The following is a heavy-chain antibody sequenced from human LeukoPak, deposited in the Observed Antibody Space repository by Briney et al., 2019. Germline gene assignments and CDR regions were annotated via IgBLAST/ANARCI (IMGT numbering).Heavy chain of an antibody. Sequence: SETLSLTCTVSGVSIISSSYDWGWIRQPPGKGLEWIGSISYGGNNDYNPSLKSRVIISLDASKNQFSLRVSSVTAADTAVYYCARHFDNWGQGTLVTVSS. CDR2: ISYGGNN. J-gene: IGHJ4*02. CDR1: GVSIISSSYD. V-gene: IGHV4-39*01. CDR3: ARHFDN.